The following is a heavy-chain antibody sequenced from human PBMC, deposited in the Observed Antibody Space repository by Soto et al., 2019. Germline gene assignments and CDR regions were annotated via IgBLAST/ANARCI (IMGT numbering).Heavy chain of an antibody. CDR1: GGSISSSNW. J-gene: IGHJ6*02. Sequence: QVQLQESGPGLVKPSGTLFLTCAVSGGSISSSNWWSWVRQPPGKGLEWIGEIYHSGSTNYNPSLKSRVTISVDKSKNQFSLKLSSVTAADTAVYYCARVSAAAGTPFYYYYGMDVWGQGTTVTVSS. CDR3: ARVSAAAGTPFYYYYGMDV. D-gene: IGHD6-13*01. CDR2: IYHSGST. V-gene: IGHV4-4*02.